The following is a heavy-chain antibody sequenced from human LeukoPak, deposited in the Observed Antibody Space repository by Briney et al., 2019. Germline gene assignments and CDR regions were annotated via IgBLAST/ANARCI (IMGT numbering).Heavy chain of an antibody. CDR1: GYTFTSYG. CDR2: ISAYNGNT. D-gene: IGHD3-16*02. Sequence: ASVNVSCKASGYTFTSYGIRCVRQAPARGLEWMGWISAYNGNTNYAQKLQGRVTMTTDTSTSTAYMELRSLRSDDTAVYYCAWGVISDYWGQGTLVTVSS. V-gene: IGHV1-18*01. J-gene: IGHJ4*02. CDR3: AWGVISDY.